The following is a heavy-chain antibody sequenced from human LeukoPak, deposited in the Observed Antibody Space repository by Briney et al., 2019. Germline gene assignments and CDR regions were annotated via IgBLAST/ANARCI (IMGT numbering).Heavy chain of an antibody. CDR1: GGSISSYY. J-gene: IGHJ6*03. D-gene: IGHD5-18*01. V-gene: IGHV4-59*01. CDR2: IYYSGST. CDR3: ARTTEGGYSYGYFYYYYMDV. Sequence: SETLSLTCTVSGGSISSYYWSWIRQPPGKGLEWIGYIYYSGSTNYKSSLKSRVTISVDTSKNQFSPKLSSVTAADKAVYYCARTTEGGYSYGYFYYYYMDVWGKGTTVTISS.